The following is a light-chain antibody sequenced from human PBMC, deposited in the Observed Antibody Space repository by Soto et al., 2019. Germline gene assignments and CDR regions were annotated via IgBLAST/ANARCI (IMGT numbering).Light chain of an antibody. Sequence: DIQINPSPSPLSGSVGDRVTITCRASQTISSWLAWYQQKPGKAPKLLIYKASTLKSGVPSRFSGSGSGTEFTLTISSLQPDDFATYYCQHYNSYSEAFGQGTKVDIK. CDR2: KAS. J-gene: IGKJ1*01. V-gene: IGKV1-5*03. CDR1: QTISSW. CDR3: QHYNSYSEA.